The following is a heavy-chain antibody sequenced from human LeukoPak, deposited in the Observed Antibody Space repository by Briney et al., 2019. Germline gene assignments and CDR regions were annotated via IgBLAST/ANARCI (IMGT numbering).Heavy chain of an antibody. CDR1: GFTFSSYC. CDR2: IKQDGSEK. V-gene: IGHV3-7*01. CDR3: ARVQWELRGVGSYFDY. D-gene: IGHD1-26*01. Sequence: GGSLRLSCAASGFTFSSYCMSWVRQAPGKGLEWVANIKQDGSEKYYVDSVKGRFTISRDNAKNSLYLQMDSLRAEGTAVYYCARVQWELRGVGSYFDYWGQGTLVTVSS. J-gene: IGHJ4*02.